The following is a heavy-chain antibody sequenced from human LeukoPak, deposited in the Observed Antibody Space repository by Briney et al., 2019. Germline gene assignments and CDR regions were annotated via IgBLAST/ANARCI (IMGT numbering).Heavy chain of an antibody. Sequence: PSETLSLTCTVSGGSISSYYWSWIRQPPGKGLEWIGYIYYSGSTNYNPSLKSRVTISVDTSKNQFSLKLSSVTAADTAVYYCARGGAAAHTYLWGQGTLVTVSS. CDR2: IYYSGST. CDR3: ARGGAAAHTYL. J-gene: IGHJ5*02. CDR1: GGSISSYY. D-gene: IGHD6-13*01. V-gene: IGHV4-59*01.